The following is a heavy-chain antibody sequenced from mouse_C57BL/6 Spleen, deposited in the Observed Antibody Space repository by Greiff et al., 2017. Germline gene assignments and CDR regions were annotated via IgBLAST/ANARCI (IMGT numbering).Heavy chain of an antibody. Sequence: QVQLQQSGAELAKPGASVKLSCKASGYTFTSYWMHWVKQRPGQGLEWIGYINPSSGYTKYNQKFKDKATLTADKSSSTAYMQLSSLTYEDSAVYYCLTTVVGPYYFDYWGQGTTRTVSS. J-gene: IGHJ2*01. D-gene: IGHD1-1*01. CDR3: LTTVVGPYYFDY. CDR2: INPSSGYT. V-gene: IGHV1-7*01. CDR1: GYTFTSYW.